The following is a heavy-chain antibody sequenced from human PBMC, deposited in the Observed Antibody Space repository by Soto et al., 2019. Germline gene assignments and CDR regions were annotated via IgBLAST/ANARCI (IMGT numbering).Heavy chain of an antibody. V-gene: IGHV3-23*01. CDR2: VSIGGST. CDR1: GFTFSSYA. Sequence: GGSLRLSSAASGFTFSSYAMGWVRQGPGKGLEWVAVVSIGGSTHYADSVRGRLTISRDNSKNTLSLQMNSLTAEDTAVYFCAKRRGAGGHFDYWGQGALVTVSS. D-gene: IGHD2-15*01. CDR3: AKRRGAGGHFDY. J-gene: IGHJ4*02.